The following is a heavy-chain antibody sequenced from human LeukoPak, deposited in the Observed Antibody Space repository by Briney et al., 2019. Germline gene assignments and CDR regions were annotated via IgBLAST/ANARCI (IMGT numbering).Heavy chain of an antibody. Sequence: GESLKISCQGSGYNFTTKWIGWVRQMPGKGLEWMGIIYPGDDKTIYSRSFQGQVFISADRSIRTAYLQWRSLKASDTAMYYCARHESVFSMDVWGQGTTVTVSS. V-gene: IGHV5-51*01. CDR3: ARHESVFSMDV. J-gene: IGHJ6*02. CDR2: IYPGDDKT. CDR1: GYNFTTKW.